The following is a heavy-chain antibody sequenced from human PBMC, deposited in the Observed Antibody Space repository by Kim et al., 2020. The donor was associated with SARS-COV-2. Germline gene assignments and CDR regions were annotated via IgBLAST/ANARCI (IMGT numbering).Heavy chain of an antibody. D-gene: IGHD3-3*01. Sequence: GGSLRLSCTASGFTFGDYAMSWFRQAPGKGLEWVGFIRSKAYGGTTEYAASVKGRFTISRDDSKSIAYLQMNSLKTEDTAVYYCTRASRITIFGVVTLDLLYYFDYWGQGTLVTVSS. CDR3: TRASRITIFGVVTLDLLYYFDY. V-gene: IGHV3-49*03. CDR2: IRSKAYGGTT. CDR1: GFTFGDYA. J-gene: IGHJ4*02.